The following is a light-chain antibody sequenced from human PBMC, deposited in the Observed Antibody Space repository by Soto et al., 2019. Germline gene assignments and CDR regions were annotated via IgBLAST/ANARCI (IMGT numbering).Light chain of an antibody. CDR3: HHYNNWPPWT. CDR1: QSVSSN. V-gene: IGKV3-15*01. J-gene: IGKJ1*01. Sequence: IVVTQSPGPLSLSPGEGATLSCRASQSVSSNLAWYQQKPGQAPRLLIYGASTRATGIPARFSGSGSGTEFTLTISSLQSEDFAVYYCHHYNNWPPWTFGQGTKVDI. CDR2: GAS.